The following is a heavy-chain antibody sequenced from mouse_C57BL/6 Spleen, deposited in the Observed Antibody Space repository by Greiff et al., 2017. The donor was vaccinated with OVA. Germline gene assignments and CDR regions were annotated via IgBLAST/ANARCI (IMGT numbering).Heavy chain of an antibody. J-gene: IGHJ4*01. CDR2: IYPGDGDT. V-gene: IGHV1-80*01. CDR3: ARRDGNHPLYAMDY. D-gene: IGHD2-1*01. Sequence: QVQLKESGAELVKPGASVKISCKASGYAFSSYWMNWVKQRPGKGLEWIGQIYPGDGDTNYNGKFKGKATLTADKSSSTAYMQLSSLTSEDSAVYFCARRDGNHPLYAMDYWGQGTSVTVSS. CDR1: GYAFSSYW.